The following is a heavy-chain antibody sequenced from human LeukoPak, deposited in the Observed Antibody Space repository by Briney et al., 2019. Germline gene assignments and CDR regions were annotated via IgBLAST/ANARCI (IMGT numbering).Heavy chain of an antibody. J-gene: IGHJ4*02. CDR3: ARHLGDDYGDYKIDY. D-gene: IGHD4-17*01. Sequence: PGGSLRLSCAASGFTFSSYAMSWVRQAPGKGLEWVSAISGSGGSTYYADSVKGRFTISRDNSKNTLYLQMNSLRAEDTAVYYCARHLGDDYGDYKIDYWGQGTLVTVSS. V-gene: IGHV3-23*01. CDR1: GFTFSSYA. CDR2: ISGSGGST.